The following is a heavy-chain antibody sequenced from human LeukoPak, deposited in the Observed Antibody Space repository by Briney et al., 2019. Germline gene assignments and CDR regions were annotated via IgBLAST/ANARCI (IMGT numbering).Heavy chain of an antibody. V-gene: IGHV4-61*02. CDR2: IYTSGST. J-gene: IGHJ4*02. Sequence: SETLSLTCTVSGGSIISGSYYWSWIRQPAGKGLEWIGRIYTSGSTNYNPSLKSRVTISVDTSKNQFSLNLTSVTAADTAVYYCARGKRGYPSREFDSWGRGTLVTVSS. D-gene: IGHD3-16*02. CDR3: ARGKRGYPSREFDS. CDR1: GGSIISGSYY.